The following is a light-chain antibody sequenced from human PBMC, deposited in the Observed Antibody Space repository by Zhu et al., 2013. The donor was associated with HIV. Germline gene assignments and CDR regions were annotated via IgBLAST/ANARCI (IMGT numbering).Light chain of an antibody. J-gene: IGKJ4*01. Sequence: DVQMTQSPSSVPASVGDRATITCRASQDIGGLLAWYQQKPGKAPDLLIYAASNLQGGVSSRFSGSGSGTNFTLTITTLQPEDFATYHCQQTYSSLTFGGGTKVEIK. CDR3: QQTYSSLT. V-gene: IGKV1-12*01. CDR2: AAS. CDR1: QDIGGL.